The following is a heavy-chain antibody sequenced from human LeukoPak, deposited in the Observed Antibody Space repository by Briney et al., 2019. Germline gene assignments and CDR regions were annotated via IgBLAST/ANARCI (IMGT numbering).Heavy chain of an antibody. D-gene: IGHD3-10*01. CDR3: AREVRRWRTPYFDY. Sequence: EASVKVSCKASGYTFTSYGISWVRQAPGQGLEWMGWISAYNGNTNYAQKLQGRVPMTTDTSTSTAYMELRSLRSDDTAVYYCAREVRRWRTPYFDYWGQGTLVTVSS. J-gene: IGHJ4*02. CDR1: GYTFTSYG. V-gene: IGHV1-18*01. CDR2: ISAYNGNT.